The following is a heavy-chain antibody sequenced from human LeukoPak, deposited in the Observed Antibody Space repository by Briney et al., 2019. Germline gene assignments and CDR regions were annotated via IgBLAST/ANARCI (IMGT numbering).Heavy chain of an antibody. CDR3: AKDLYSSGWHMDV. CDR2: ISGSGGST. J-gene: IGHJ6*03. D-gene: IGHD6-19*01. CDR1: GFTFSSYW. V-gene: IGHV3-23*01. Sequence: GGSLRLSCAASGFTFSSYWMSWVRQAPGKGLEWVSAISGSGGSTYYADSVKGRFTISRDNSKNTLYLQMNSLRAEDTAVYYCAKDLYSSGWHMDVWGKGTTVTISS.